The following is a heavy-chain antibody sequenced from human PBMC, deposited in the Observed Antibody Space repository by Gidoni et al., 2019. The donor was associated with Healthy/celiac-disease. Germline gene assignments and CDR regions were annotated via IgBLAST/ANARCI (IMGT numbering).Heavy chain of an antibody. D-gene: IGHD3-3*01. CDR3: ARDYYDFWSGYWVWFDP. V-gene: IGHV1-3*01. CDR1: GYTFTSYA. CDR2: INAGNGNT. Sequence: QVQLVQSGAEVKKPGASVKVSCKASGYTFTSYAMHWVRQAPGQRLEWMGWINAGNGNTKYSQKFQGRVTITRDTSASTAYMELSSLRSEDTAVYYCARDYYDFWSGYWVWFDPWGQGTLVTVSS. J-gene: IGHJ5*02.